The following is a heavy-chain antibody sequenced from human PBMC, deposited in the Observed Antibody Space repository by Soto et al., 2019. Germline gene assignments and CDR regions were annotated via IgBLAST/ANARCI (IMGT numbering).Heavy chain of an antibody. J-gene: IGHJ3*02. CDR3: AKERGGSNDAFDI. D-gene: IGHD5-12*01. V-gene: IGHV3-23*01. Sequence: AVGSLTLSRAASGFTLCSYSLSWVRQAPGKGLEWVSAISGSGGSTYYADSVKGRFTISRDNSKNTLYLQMNSLRAEDTAVYYCAKERGGSNDAFDIWGQGTMVTVSS. CDR2: ISGSGGST. CDR1: GFTLCSYS.